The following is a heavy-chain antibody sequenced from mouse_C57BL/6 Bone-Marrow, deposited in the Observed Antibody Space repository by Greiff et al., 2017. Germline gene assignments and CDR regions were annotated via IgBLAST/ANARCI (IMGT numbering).Heavy chain of an antibody. V-gene: IGHV1-62-2*01. CDR2: FYPGSGSI. J-gene: IGHJ3*01. Sequence: VQLQQSGAELVKPGASVKLSCKASGYTFTEYTIHWVKQRSGPGLEWIGWFYPGSGSIKYNEKFKAKATLTADKSSSTFYMELRRFTAENSAVYVLARHRHLPTGPCAYWGQGTLGTGSA. CDR3: ARHRHLPTGPCAY. D-gene: IGHD3-1*01. CDR1: GYTFTEYT.